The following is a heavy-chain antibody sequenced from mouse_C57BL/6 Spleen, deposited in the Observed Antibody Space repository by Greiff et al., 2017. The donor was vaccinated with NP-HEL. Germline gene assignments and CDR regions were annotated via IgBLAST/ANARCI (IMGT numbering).Heavy chain of an antibody. V-gene: IGHV1-61*01. CDR3: ARGQLGTDY. J-gene: IGHJ2*01. Sequence: VQLQQPGAELVRPGSSVKLSCKASGYTFTSYWMDWVKQRPGQGLEWIGNIYPSDSETHYNQKFKDKATLTVDKSSSTAYMQLSSLTSEDSAVYYCARGQLGTDYWGQGTTLTVSS. CDR1: GYTFTSYW. D-gene: IGHD4-1*02. CDR2: IYPSDSET.